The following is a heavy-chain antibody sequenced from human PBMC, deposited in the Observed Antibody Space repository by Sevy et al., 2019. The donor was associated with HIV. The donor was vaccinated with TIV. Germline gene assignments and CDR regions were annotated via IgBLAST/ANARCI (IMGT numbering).Heavy chain of an antibody. V-gene: IGHV1-2*02. J-gene: IGHJ4*02. Sequence: ASVKVSCKASGYTFTGYYMHWVRQAPGQGLEWMGWINPNSGGTNYAQMFQGRVTMTRDTSISTAYMELSRLRSDDTAVYYCARDLDVLVGTTDYWGQGTLVTVSS. CDR1: GYTFTGYY. D-gene: IGHD2-15*01. CDR3: ARDLDVLVGTTDY. CDR2: INPNSGGT.